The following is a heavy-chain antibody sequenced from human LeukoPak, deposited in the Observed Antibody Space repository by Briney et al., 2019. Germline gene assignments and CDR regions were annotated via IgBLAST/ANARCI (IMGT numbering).Heavy chain of an antibody. CDR1: GYSISSGYY. CDR3: ARHVEEGWDAFDI. J-gene: IGHJ3*02. CDR2: IYHSGST. V-gene: IGHV4-38-2*01. Sequence: PSETLSLTCAVSGYSISSGYYWGWIRQPPGKGLEWIGSIYHSGSTYYNPSLKSRVTISVDTSKNQSSLKLSSVTAADTAVYYCARHVEEGWDAFDIWGQGTMVTVSS.